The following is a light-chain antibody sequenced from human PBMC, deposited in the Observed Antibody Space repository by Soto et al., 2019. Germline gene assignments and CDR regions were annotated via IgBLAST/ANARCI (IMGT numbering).Light chain of an antibody. V-gene: IGLV2-14*03. Sequence: QSALAQPASVSGSPGQSITISCSGTSSDVGGYNYVSWYQLHPGKAPKLMIYDVSDRPSGVSNRFSGSKSGNTASLTISGLQAEDEADYYCTSYTTSTALRVLFGGGTKLIVL. CDR2: DVS. CDR3: TSYTTSTALRVL. J-gene: IGLJ2*01. CDR1: SSDVGGYNY.